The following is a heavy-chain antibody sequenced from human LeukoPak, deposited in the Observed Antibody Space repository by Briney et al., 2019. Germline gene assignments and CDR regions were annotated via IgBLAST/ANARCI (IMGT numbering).Heavy chain of an antibody. D-gene: IGHD3-10*01. Sequence: RGSLRLSCAASGFTVSSNYMSWVRQAPGKGLEWVSVIYSGGSTYYADSVKGRFTISRDNSKNTLYLQMNSLRAEDTAVYYCARDSYGSGSYGDYWGQGTLVTVSS. CDR2: IYSGGST. V-gene: IGHV3-66*01. CDR1: GFTVSSNY. CDR3: ARDSYGSGSYGDY. J-gene: IGHJ4*02.